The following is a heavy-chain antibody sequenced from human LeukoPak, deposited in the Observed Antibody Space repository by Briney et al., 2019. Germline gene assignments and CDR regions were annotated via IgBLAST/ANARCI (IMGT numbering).Heavy chain of an antibody. D-gene: IGHD1-26*01. J-gene: IGHJ4*02. CDR3: AREFSGSNYGFPFDY. Sequence: GGSLRLSCAASGFTFNNYNMNWVRQAPGKGLEWVSYISSSSSTIYYADSVKGRFTISRDNAKNSLYLQMNSLRAEDTAVYYCAREFSGSNYGFPFDYWGQGTLVTVSS. CDR1: GFTFNNYN. CDR2: ISSSSSTI. V-gene: IGHV3-48*01.